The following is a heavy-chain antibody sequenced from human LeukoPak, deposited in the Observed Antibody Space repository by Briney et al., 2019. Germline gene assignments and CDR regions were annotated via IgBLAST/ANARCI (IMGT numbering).Heavy chain of an antibody. Sequence: PGGSLRLSCAASGFTFSSYSMNWVRQAPGKGLEWVSSISSSSSYIYYADSVKGRFTISRDNAKNSLYLQMNSLRAEDTAVYYCARDPERPFIAVAGTDWLDPWGQGTLVTVSS. CDR2: ISSSSSYI. J-gene: IGHJ5*02. D-gene: IGHD6-19*01. CDR1: GFTFSSYS. CDR3: ARDPERPFIAVAGTDWLDP. V-gene: IGHV3-21*01.